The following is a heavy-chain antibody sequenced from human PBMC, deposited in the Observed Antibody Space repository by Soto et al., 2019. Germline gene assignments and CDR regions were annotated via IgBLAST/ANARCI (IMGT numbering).Heavy chain of an antibody. D-gene: IGHD3-16*01. Sequence: GGSLILSCAASGFTFSSYSMNWVRQAPGKGLEWVSSISSSSSYIYYADSVKGRFTISRDNAKNSLYLQMNSLRAEDTAVYYCARDILRRTDDYWGQGTLVTVSS. V-gene: IGHV3-21*01. CDR3: ARDILRRTDDY. CDR1: GFTFSSYS. J-gene: IGHJ4*02. CDR2: ISSSSSYI.